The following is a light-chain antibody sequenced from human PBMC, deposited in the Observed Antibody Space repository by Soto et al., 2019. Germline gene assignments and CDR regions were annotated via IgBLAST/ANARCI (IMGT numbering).Light chain of an antibody. J-gene: IGKJ1*01. CDR2: GAS. Sequence: EIVMTQSPATLSVSPGERATLSCRASQSVGSNLAWYQHKPGQAPRLLIYGASTRATGLPARFSGSGSGTEFTLTFSSLQSEDFAVYYCQQYYSWPPWTFGQGTKVEIK. V-gene: IGKV3-15*01. CDR3: QQYYSWPPWT. CDR1: QSVGSN.